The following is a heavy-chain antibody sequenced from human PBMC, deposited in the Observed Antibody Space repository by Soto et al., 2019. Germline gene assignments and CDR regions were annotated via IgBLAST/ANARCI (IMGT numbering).Heavy chain of an antibody. V-gene: IGHV4-59*01. D-gene: IGHD6-13*01. CDR3: ARYRREAVAGYTLDN. CDR1: GGSISSNY. Sequence: SETLSLTCTVSGGSISSNYWTWIRQPPGKGLEWIGYVYNSGSTNYNPSLKSRVTISEDTSKSQFSLKVNSMTAADTAVYYCARYRREAVAGYTLDNWGQGTPVTVSS. CDR2: VYNSGST. J-gene: IGHJ4*02.